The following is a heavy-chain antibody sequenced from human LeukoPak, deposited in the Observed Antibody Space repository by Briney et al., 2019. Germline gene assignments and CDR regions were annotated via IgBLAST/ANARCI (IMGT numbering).Heavy chain of an antibody. V-gene: IGHV3-21*01. CDR1: GFTFSHYS. CDR3: ARALGYYYGSGSD. Sequence: PGGSLRLSCVASGFTFSHYSMNWVRQAPGKGLEWVSSIRFTGSYIYYADSVKGRFTISRDNAKNSLYLQMNSLRAEDTAVYYCARALGYYYGSGSDWGQGTLVTVSS. D-gene: IGHD3-10*01. J-gene: IGHJ4*02. CDR2: IRFTGSYI.